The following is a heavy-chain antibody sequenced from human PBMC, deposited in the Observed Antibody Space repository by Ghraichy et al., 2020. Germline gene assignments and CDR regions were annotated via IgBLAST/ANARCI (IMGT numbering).Heavy chain of an antibody. CDR1: GGSFSGYY. V-gene: IGHV4-34*01. J-gene: IGHJ6*03. CDR3: ALGASTYYYYYMDV. CDR2: INHSGST. Sequence: SETLSLTCAVYGGSFSGYYWSWIRQPPGKGLEWIGEINHSGSTNYNPSLKSRVTISVDTSKNQFSLKLSSVTAADTAVYYCALGASTYYYYYMDVWGKGTTVTVSS. D-gene: IGHD4/OR15-4a*01.